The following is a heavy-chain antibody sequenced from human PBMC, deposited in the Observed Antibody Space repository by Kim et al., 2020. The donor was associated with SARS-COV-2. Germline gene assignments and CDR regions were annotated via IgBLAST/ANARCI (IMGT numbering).Heavy chain of an antibody. CDR2: INPSGGST. Sequence: ASVKVSCKASGYTFTSYYMHWVRQAPGQGLEWMGIINPSGGSTSYAQKFQGRVTMTRDTSTSTVYMELSSLRSEDTAVYYCARAEDGDRVRGVIAKPFDYWGQGTLVTVSS. J-gene: IGHJ4*02. CDR1: GYTFTSYY. V-gene: IGHV1-46*01. CDR3: ARAEDGDRVRGVIAKPFDY. D-gene: IGHD3-10*01.